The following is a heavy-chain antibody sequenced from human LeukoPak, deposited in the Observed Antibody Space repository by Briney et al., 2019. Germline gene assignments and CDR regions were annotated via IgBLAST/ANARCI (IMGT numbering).Heavy chain of an antibody. CDR3: AITPGYYDSSGYYLDDAFDI. Sequence: SETLSLTCTVSGGSISSYYWSWIRQPAGKGLEWIGRIYTSGSTNYNPSLKSRLTMSVDTSKNQFSLKLSSVTAADTAVYYCAITPGYYDSSGYYLDDAFDIWGQGTMVTVSS. CDR2: IYTSGST. V-gene: IGHV4-4*07. J-gene: IGHJ3*02. D-gene: IGHD3-22*01. CDR1: GGSISSYY.